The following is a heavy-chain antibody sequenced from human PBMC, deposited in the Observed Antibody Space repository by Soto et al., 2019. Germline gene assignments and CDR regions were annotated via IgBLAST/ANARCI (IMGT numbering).Heavy chain of an antibody. D-gene: IGHD3-16*01. J-gene: IGHJ5*02. V-gene: IGHV1-8*01. CDR2: MNPGSGDT. Sequence: EASVKVSCKASGYSFTNNDVSWVRQATGQGLEWMGWMNPGSGDTGYAQKFQGRVTMTRDISIATAYMELSSLRSDDTAIYYCARMATFGSLNWFDPWGQGTLVTVSS. CDR3: ARMATFGSLNWFDP. CDR1: GYSFTNND.